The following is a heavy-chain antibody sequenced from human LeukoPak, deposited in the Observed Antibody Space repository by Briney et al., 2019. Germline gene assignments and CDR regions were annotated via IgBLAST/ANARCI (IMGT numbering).Heavy chain of an antibody. Sequence: GGSLRLSCAASGFTVSSNYMSWVRQAPGKGLEWVSVIYSGGSTYYEDSVKGRFTISRDNSKNTLYLQMNSLRAEDTAVYYCARDGLSDYYFDYWGQGTLVTVSS. CDR2: IYSGGST. V-gene: IGHV3-53*01. CDR1: GFTVSSNY. J-gene: IGHJ4*02. D-gene: IGHD3-16*02. CDR3: ARDGLSDYYFDY.